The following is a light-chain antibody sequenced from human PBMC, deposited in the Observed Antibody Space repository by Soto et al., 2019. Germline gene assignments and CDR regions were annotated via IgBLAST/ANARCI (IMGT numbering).Light chain of an antibody. CDR3: QEFGNSRT. V-gene: IGKV3-20*01. CDR2: ATS. J-gene: IGKJ2*01. Sequence: EIVLTQSPGTLSLSPGERATLSCWASQTVTSTYLAWYQQKPGQAPRLLIYATSSRATGIPDRFSGSGSGTAFTLTISRLEPEDSAVYYCQEFGNSRTFGQGTKLEIK. CDR1: QTVTSTY.